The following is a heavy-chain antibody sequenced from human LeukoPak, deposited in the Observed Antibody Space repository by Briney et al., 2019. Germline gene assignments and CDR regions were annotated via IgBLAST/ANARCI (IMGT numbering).Heavy chain of an antibody. D-gene: IGHD5-18*01. CDR1: GFTFSSYG. CDR3: AKGSDTAMVSLDH. CDR2: IRYDGSNK. V-gene: IGHV3-30*02. J-gene: IGHJ1*01. Sequence: GGSLRLSCAASGFTFSSYGMHWVRQAPGKGLEWVAFIRYDGSNKYYADSVKGRFTISRDNSKNTLYLQMNSLRAEDTAVYYCAKGSDTAMVSLDHWRQGSLVTVSS.